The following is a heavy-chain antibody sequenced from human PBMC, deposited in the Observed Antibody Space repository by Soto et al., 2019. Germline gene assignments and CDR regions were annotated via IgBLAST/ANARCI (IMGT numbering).Heavy chain of an antibody. Sequence: PSETLSLTCSVSGGSITDNYWTWIRQSPGKGLEWVGYIYYTGITNYSPSLKRRVTISLDRSKNQFSLKLDSVTAADTAVYYCARPLDYDFWGGRNCFDPWGQGTLVTVSS. J-gene: IGHJ5*02. CDR2: IYYTGIT. CDR3: ARPLDYDFWGGRNCFDP. V-gene: IGHV4-59*01. CDR1: GGSITDNY. D-gene: IGHD3-3*01.